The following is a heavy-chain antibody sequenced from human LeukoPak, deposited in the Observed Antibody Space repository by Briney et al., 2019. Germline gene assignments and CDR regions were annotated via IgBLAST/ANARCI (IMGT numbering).Heavy chain of an antibody. D-gene: IGHD3-16*01. J-gene: IGHJ6*03. CDR1: GFTFSSYA. V-gene: IGHV3-23*01. Sequence: GGSLRLSCAASGFTFSSYAMSWVRQAPGKGLEWVSAISGSGGSIYYADSVKGRFTISRDNSKNTLYLQMNSLRAEDTAVYYCAKDLAYYYYYYMDVWGKGTTVTVSS. CDR2: ISGSGGSI. CDR3: AKDLAYYYYYYMDV.